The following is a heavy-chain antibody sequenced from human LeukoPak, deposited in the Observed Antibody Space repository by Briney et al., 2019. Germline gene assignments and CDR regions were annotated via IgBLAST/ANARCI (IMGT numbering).Heavy chain of an antibody. D-gene: IGHD3-9*01. CDR3: ARDRRYYDIVFDRGYYMDV. CDR1: GGTFSSYA. CDR2: IIPIFGTA. V-gene: IGHV1-69*13. J-gene: IGHJ6*03. Sequence: SVKVSCKASGGTFSSYAVSWVRQAPGQGLEWMGGIIPIFGTANYAQKFRGRVTITADESTSTAYMELSSLRSEDTAVYYCARDRRYYDIVFDRGYYMDVWGKGTTVTVSS.